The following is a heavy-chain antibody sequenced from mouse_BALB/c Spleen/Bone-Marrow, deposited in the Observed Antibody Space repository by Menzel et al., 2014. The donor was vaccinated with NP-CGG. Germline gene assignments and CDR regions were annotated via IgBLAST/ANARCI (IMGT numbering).Heavy chain of an antibody. D-gene: IGHD1-1*02. Sequence: VQLQQSGAELVKPGASVKLTCTGSGFNIKDTYMHWVKQRPEQGLEWIGRIDAANGNSKYDPKFQGKATITADTSSNTGYLQLSSLTSEDTAVYYCARYGYWGRGTSVTVSS. V-gene: IGHV14-3*02. CDR3: ARYGY. CDR1: GFNIKDTY. J-gene: IGHJ4*01. CDR2: IDAANGNS.